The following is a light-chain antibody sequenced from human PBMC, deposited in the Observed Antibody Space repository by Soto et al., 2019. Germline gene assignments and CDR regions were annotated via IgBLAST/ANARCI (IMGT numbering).Light chain of an antibody. CDR2: FGS. V-gene: IGKV2-28*01. J-gene: IGKJ4*01. Sequence: DSVMTQSRLSLPVTPGEPASISCRSSASLLHSNGYNCLDWYVQKPGQSPQLLIYFGSYRASGGPDRFSGSGSGTDFTLKISRVEAEDVGFYYSMQALQTPLTLGGGTKVEIK. CDR3: MQALQTPLT. CDR1: ASLLHSNGYNC.